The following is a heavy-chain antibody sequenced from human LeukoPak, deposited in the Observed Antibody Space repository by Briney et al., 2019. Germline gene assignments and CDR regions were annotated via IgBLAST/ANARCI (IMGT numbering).Heavy chain of an antibody. V-gene: IGHV5-51*01. D-gene: IGHD3-10*01. CDR2: IYPGDSDT. Sequence: RGESLKISCKGSGYTFSSYWIGWVRQMPGKGLEWMGIIYPGDSDTRYSPSFQGQVTISADKSISTAYLQWSSLKASDTAMYYCARSVPYGWGSQHYFDYWGQGTLVTVSS. CDR3: ARSVPYGWGSQHYFDY. CDR1: GYTFSSYW. J-gene: IGHJ4*02.